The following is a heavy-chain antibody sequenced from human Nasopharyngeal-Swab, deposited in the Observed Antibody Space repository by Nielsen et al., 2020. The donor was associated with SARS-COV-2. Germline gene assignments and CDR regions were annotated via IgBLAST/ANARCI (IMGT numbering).Heavy chain of an antibody. D-gene: IGHD1-26*01. J-gene: IGHJ4*02. CDR1: YDSFTSHH. Sequence: SETLSLTCTVSYDSFTSHHWSWIRQPAGTGLEWNGRIYPNGSTNYNPALKSRVTMPVDTSKHQLSLKLSSVIAADTAVYYCARVAWELRHNYFDYWGPGTLVTVSS. CDR2: IYPNGST. CDR3: ARVAWELRHNYFDY. V-gene: IGHV4-4*07.